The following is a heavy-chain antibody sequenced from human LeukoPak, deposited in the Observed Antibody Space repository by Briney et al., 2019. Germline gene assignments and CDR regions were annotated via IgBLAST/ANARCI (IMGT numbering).Heavy chain of an antibody. D-gene: IGHD3-3*01. V-gene: IGHV1-69*05. CDR1: GGTFSSYA. CDR2: FIPIFGTA. CDR3: ARELSRGEIVLRFTNWLDP. Sequence: SVKVSCKASGGTFSSYAISWVRQAPGQGLEWMGRFIPIFGTANYAQKFQGRVTITTDESTSTAYMELSSLRSEDTAVYCCARELSRGEIVLRFTNWLDPWGQGTLVTVSS. J-gene: IGHJ5*02.